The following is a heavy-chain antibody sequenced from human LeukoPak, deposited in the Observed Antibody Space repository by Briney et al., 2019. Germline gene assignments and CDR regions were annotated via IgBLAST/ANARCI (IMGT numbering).Heavy chain of an antibody. Sequence: SETLSLTCAVYGGSFSGYYWSWIRQPPGRGLEWIGYIYYSGSTNYNPSLKSRLTISIDTSKNQFSLKLSSVTAADTAVYYCARERGDFVIDYWGQGTLVTVSS. CDR3: ARERGDFVIDY. CDR1: GGSFSGYY. CDR2: IYYSGST. D-gene: IGHD4-17*01. J-gene: IGHJ4*02. V-gene: IGHV4-59*01.